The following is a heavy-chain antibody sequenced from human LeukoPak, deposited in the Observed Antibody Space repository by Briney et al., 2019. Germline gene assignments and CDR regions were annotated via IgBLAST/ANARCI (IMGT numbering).Heavy chain of an antibody. CDR2: IWYNGSRK. J-gene: IGHJ4*02. CDR1: EFTFSAFG. Sequence: PGRSLRLSCTASEFTFSAFGMHWVRQAPGKGLEWVAVIWYNGSRKYYADSVKGRFTISRDNSQSTLYLHMNNLRAEDTAVYYCAKDLSASVDWSMDYWGQGTLVTVSS. CDR3: AKDLSASVDWSMDY. D-gene: IGHD3/OR15-3a*01. V-gene: IGHV3-33*06.